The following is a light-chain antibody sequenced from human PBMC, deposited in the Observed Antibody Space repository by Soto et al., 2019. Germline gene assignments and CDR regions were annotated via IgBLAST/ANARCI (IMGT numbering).Light chain of an antibody. Sequence: AIQMTQSPSALSTTVRDRITITCRASQGIRNDLGWYQQKPGKAPKLLIYAASSLQSGVPSRFSGGGSGTDFTLTISSLQPEDFATYYCLQDYNYPRTFGQGTKVDIK. CDR1: QGIRND. V-gene: IGKV1-6*01. J-gene: IGKJ1*01. CDR3: LQDYNYPRT. CDR2: AAS.